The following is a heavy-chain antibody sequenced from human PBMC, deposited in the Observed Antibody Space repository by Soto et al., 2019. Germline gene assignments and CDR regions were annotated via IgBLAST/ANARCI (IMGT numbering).Heavy chain of an antibody. CDR2: ISYDGSNK. CDR3: AGQVAATFPYYYYYGMDV. V-gene: IGHV3-30*03. D-gene: IGHD2-15*01. CDR1: GFTFSSYN. J-gene: IGHJ6*02. Sequence: GGSLRPSCAASGFTFSSYNMHWVRQAPGKGLEWVALISYDGSNKYYADSVKGRFTISRDNSKNTLYLQMNSLRAEDTAVYYCAGQVAATFPYYYYYGMDVWGQGTTVTVSS.